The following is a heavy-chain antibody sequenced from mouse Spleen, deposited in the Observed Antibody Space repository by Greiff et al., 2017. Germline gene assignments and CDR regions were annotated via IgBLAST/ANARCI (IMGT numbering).Heavy chain of an antibody. CDR2: IDPNSGGT. CDR1: GYTFTSYW. Sequence: QVQLKQPGAELVKPGASVKLSCKASGYTFTSYWMHWVKQRPGRGLEWIGRIDPNSGGTKYNEKFKSKATLTVDKPSSTAYMQLSSLTSEDSAVYYCARRRALTGTFDYWGQGTTLTVSS. J-gene: IGHJ2*01. CDR3: ARRRALTGTFDY. D-gene: IGHD4-1*01. V-gene: IGHV1-72*01.